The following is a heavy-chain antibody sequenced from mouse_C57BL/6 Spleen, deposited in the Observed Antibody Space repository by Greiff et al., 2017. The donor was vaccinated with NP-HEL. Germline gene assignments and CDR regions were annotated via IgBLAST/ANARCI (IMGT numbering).Heavy chain of an antibody. D-gene: IGHD2-3*01. V-gene: IGHV3-6*01. Sequence: EVQLQQSGPGLVKPSQSLSLTCSVTGYSITSGYYWNWIRQFPGNKLEWMGYISYDGSNNYNPSLKNRISITRDTSKNQFFLKLNSVTTEDTATYYCARYDGYFDYWGQGTTLTVSS. CDR2: ISYDGSN. J-gene: IGHJ2*01. CDR1: GYSITSGYY. CDR3: ARYDGYFDY.